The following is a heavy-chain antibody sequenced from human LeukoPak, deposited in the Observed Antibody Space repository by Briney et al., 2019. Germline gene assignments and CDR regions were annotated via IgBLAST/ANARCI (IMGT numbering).Heavy chain of an antibody. CDR2: ISGSGDTT. CDR3: ARDGVTTGKNDAFDI. D-gene: IGHD4-17*01. CDR1: GFTFRTYG. Sequence: GGSLRLSCTSSGFTFRTYGMNWVRQAPGKGLEWVSAISGSGDTTSDADSVKGRFTISRDDSMNTLYLQMNSLRAQDTAVYYCARDGVTTGKNDAFDIWGQGTMVTVSS. J-gene: IGHJ3*02. V-gene: IGHV3-23*01.